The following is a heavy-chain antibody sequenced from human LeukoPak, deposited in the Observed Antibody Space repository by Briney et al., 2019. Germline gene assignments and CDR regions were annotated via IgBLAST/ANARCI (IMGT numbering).Heavy chain of an antibody. CDR2: INPNSGGT. CDR3: ATAAAGGDYFDY. J-gene: IGHJ4*02. Sequence: ASVKVSCKTSEYTFTGYYMHWVRQAPGQGLEWMGWINPNSGGTNYAQKFQGRVTMTRDTSISTAYMELSRLRSDDTAVYYCATAAAGGDYFDYWGQGTLVTVSS. CDR1: EYTFTGYY. D-gene: IGHD6-13*01. V-gene: IGHV1-2*02.